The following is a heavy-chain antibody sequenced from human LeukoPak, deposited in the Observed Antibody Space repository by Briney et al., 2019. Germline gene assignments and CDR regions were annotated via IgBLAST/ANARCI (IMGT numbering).Heavy chain of an antibody. Sequence: GGSLRLSCAASAFTFSSYWMSWVRQAPGKGLEWVANIKQDGSEKYYVDSVKGRFTIFRDNAKNSLYLQMNSLRAEDTAVYYCARDQLGYCSSTSCYGVYYYYYGMDVWGQGTTVTVSS. D-gene: IGHD2-2*01. CDR1: AFTFSSYW. CDR2: IKQDGSEK. J-gene: IGHJ6*02. CDR3: ARDQLGYCSSTSCYGVYYYYYGMDV. V-gene: IGHV3-7*01.